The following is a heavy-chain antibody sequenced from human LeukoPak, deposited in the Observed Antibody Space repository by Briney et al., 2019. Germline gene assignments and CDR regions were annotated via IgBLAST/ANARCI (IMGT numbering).Heavy chain of an antibody. CDR3: ARDQGYYGSGSYYYYYMDV. V-gene: IGHV1-69*13. CDR1: GYTFTSYG. CDR2: IIPIFGTA. Sequence: ASVKVSCKASGYTFTSYGISWVRQAPGQGLEWMGGIIPIFGTANYAQKFQGRVTITADESTSTAYMELSSLRSEDTAVYYCARDQGYYGSGSYYYYYMDVWGKGTTVTISS. J-gene: IGHJ6*03. D-gene: IGHD3-10*01.